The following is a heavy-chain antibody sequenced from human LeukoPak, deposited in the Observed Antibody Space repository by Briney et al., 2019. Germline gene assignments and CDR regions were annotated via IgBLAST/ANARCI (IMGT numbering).Heavy chain of an antibody. J-gene: IGHJ4*02. CDR1: GFTFSDYY. V-gene: IGHV3-11*03. CDR2: ISSRSSHT. Sequence: GGSLRLSCAASGFTFSDYYMSCIRQALGKGLEWVSYISSRSSHTNYADSVKGRFTISRDNAKNSLYLQMNSLRAEDTAVYYCATFSSGWYYFDYWGQGTLVTVSS. D-gene: IGHD6-19*01. CDR3: ATFSSGWYYFDY.